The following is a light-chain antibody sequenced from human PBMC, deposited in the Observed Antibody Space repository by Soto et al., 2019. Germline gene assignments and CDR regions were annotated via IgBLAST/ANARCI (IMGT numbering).Light chain of an antibody. CDR1: QFMSVW. CDR2: KAS. J-gene: IGKJ3*01. V-gene: IGKV1-5*03. CDR3: QQYNSFPLT. Sequence: STLSASVGDRVTITCRASQFMSVWLAWYQQKPGTAPKLLIYKASSLESGVPTRFSGSGSGTEFTLTISSLQPDDSATYYCQQYNSFPLTFGPGIKVDIK.